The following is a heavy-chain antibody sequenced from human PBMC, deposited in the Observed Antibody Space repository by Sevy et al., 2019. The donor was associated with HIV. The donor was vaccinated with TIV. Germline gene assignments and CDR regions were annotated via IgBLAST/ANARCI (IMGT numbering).Heavy chain of an antibody. D-gene: IGHD2-2*02. Sequence: GGSLRLSCAASGFTFSSYEMNGVRQAPGKGLEWVSYISSSGSTIYYADSVKGRFTISRDNAKNSLYLQMNSLRAEDTAVYYCARLYGDYVDYWGQGTLVTVSS. V-gene: IGHV3-48*03. CDR3: ARLYGDYVDY. J-gene: IGHJ4*02. CDR2: ISSSGSTI. CDR1: GFTFSSYE.